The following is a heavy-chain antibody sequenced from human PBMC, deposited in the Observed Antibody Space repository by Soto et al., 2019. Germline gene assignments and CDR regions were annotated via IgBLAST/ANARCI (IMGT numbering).Heavy chain of an antibody. Sequence: EVQLVESGGGLVQPGGSLRLSCAASGFSFSNAWMNWVRQAPGKGLEWVGRIKSKTDGGTTDYAAPVKGRFTISRDDSKNTLYLQMNSLKTEDTAVYYCATANPRYGSGMGDYWGQGTLVTVSS. V-gene: IGHV3-15*01. CDR2: IKSKTDGGTT. CDR1: GFSFSNAW. D-gene: IGHD3-10*01. CDR3: ATANPRYGSGMGDY. J-gene: IGHJ4*02.